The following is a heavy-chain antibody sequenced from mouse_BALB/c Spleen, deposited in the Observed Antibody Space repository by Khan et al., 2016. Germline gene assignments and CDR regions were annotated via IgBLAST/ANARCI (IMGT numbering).Heavy chain of an antibody. CDR3: ARGHGTPAY. CDR2: INTYTGKP. J-gene: IGHJ3*01. D-gene: IGHD2-1*01. V-gene: IGHV9-1*02. Sequence: QIQLVQSGPELKKPGETVKISCKASGYIFTNYAMNWVRQAPGKGLKWMGWINTYTGKPTYADDFKGRFAFSLETSASTAYLQINNLTTEDLATYFGARGHGTPAYWGQGTLVTVST. CDR1: GYIFTNYA.